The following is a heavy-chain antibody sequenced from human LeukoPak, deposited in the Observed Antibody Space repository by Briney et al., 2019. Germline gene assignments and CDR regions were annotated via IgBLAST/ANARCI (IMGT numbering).Heavy chain of an antibody. Sequence: GGSLRLSCAASGFTFSSYSMNWVRQAPGKGLEWVSYISSSSTIYYADSVKGRFTISRDNSKNTLYLQMNSLRAEDTAVYYCARDRAEWWYEGPDYWGQGTLVTVSS. CDR2: ISSSSTI. J-gene: IGHJ4*02. CDR1: GFTFSSYS. CDR3: ARDRAEWWYEGPDY. D-gene: IGHD2-15*01. V-gene: IGHV3-48*01.